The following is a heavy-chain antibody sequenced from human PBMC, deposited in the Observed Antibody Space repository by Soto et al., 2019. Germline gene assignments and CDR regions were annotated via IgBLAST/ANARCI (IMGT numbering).Heavy chain of an antibody. J-gene: IGHJ5*02. CDR1: GGSFSGYY. Sequence: SETLSLTCAVYGGSFSGYYWSWIRQPPGKGLEWIGEINHSGSTNYNPSLKSRVTISVDTSKNQFSLKLSSVTAADTAVYYCARVYYYGSGSYGSNWFDPWGQGTLVTVSS. D-gene: IGHD3-10*01. CDR3: ARVYYYGSGSYGSNWFDP. V-gene: IGHV4-34*01. CDR2: INHSGST.